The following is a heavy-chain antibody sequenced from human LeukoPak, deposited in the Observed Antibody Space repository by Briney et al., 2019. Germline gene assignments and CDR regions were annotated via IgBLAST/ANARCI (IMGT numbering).Heavy chain of an antibody. CDR3: ARGGGYSSPNWFDP. J-gene: IGHJ5*02. V-gene: IGHV1-18*01. D-gene: IGHD6-19*01. CDR1: GYTFTTYG. CDR2: ISTYNGNT. Sequence: GASVKVSCKASGYTFTTYGISWVRQAPGQGLEWMGWISTYNGNTNYAQNLLGRVTLTTDTSTSTVYMELRSLRSDDTAVYYCARGGGYSSPNWFDPWGQGTLVTVSS.